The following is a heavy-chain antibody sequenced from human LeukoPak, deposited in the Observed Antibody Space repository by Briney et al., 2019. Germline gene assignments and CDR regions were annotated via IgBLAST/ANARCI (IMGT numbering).Heavy chain of an antibody. CDR1: GFSLSTSGVG. J-gene: IGHJ4*02. D-gene: IGHD6-19*01. CDR3: ANRRGTSGWSEGYFDY. Sequence: ESGPTLVKPTQTLTLTCTFSGFSLSTSGVGVGWIRQPPGKAPEWLALIYWDDDKRYSSSLKSRLTITKDTSKNQVVLTMTNVDPLDTATYYCANRRGTSGWSEGYFDYWGQGTLVTVSS. V-gene: IGHV2-5*02. CDR2: IYWDDDK.